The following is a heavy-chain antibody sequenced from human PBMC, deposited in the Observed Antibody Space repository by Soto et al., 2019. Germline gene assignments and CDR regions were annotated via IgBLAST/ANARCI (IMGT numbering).Heavy chain of an antibody. CDR2: INSDGSST. J-gene: IGHJ6*03. CDR3: GREGTYGSRYYYYYYMDV. Sequence: GGSLRLSCAASGFTFSSYWMHWVRQAPGKGLVWVSSINSDGSSTSYADSVKGRFTNSRDNAKNTLYLQMNSLKDEDTAVYYRGREGTYGSRYYYYYYMDVWGKGTRSPSP. V-gene: IGHV3-74*01. D-gene: IGHD3-10*01. CDR1: GFTFSSYW.